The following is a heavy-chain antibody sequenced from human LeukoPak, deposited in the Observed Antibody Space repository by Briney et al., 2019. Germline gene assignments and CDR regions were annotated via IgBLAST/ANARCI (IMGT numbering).Heavy chain of an antibody. CDR3: ASGYCGGACQLGGVDM. J-gene: IGHJ3*02. CDR2: IYYSGST. D-gene: IGHD2-21*02. CDR1: GGSISSGSYY. Sequence: SETLSLTCTVSGGSISSGSYYWGWIRQPPGKGLEWIGSIYYSGSTFNNPSLKSRVTISLDTSGNQFSLKLSSVTAADTAVYYCASGYCGGACQLGGVDMWGQGTMVTVSS. V-gene: IGHV4-39*07.